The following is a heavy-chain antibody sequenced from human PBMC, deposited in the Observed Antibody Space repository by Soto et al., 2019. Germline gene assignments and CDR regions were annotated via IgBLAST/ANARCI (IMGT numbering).Heavy chain of an antibody. CDR2: ISAYNGDK. CDR3: ARTRGGMAARPLEY. V-gene: IGHV1-18*04. D-gene: IGHD6-6*01. CDR1: GYMFTTYG. Sequence: ASVKVSCKTSGYMFTTYGMSWVRQAPGQGLEWMAWISAYNGDKKYAQKFQGRVTMTIDTSTSTVYMELRSLTSDDTATYYCARTRGGMAARPLEYWGQGTLVTVSS. J-gene: IGHJ4*02.